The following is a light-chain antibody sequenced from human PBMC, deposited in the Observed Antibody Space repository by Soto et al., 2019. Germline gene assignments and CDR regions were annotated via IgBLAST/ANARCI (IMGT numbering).Light chain of an antibody. V-gene: IGKV1-12*01. CDR3: QQASSFPLT. CDR2: AAS. CDR1: QGVSSG. J-gene: IGKJ4*01. Sequence: DIHMTQSPSSVSASVGDRVTISCRASQGVSSGIAWYQQKSGEGPKLLIYAASRLQSGVPSRFSGGGSGTDFALTISSLQPEDFATYYCQQASSFPLTFGGGTRVEIK.